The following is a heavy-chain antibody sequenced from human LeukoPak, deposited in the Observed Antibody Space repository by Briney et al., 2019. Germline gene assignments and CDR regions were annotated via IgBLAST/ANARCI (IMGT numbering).Heavy chain of an antibody. Sequence: SETLSLTCTVSGGSISSGSYYWSWIRQPAGKGLEWIGRIYTSGSTNYNPSLKSRVTKSVDTSKNQFSLKLSSVTAADTAVYYCARVDSSGTYYDFWSGSLDAFDIWGQGTMVTVSS. CDR1: GGSISSGSYY. D-gene: IGHD3-3*01. V-gene: IGHV4-61*02. CDR3: ARVDSSGTYYDFWSGSLDAFDI. J-gene: IGHJ3*02. CDR2: IYTSGST.